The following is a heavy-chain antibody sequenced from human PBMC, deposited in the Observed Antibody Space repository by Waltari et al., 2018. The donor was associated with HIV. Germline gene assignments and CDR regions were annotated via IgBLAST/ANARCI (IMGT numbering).Heavy chain of an antibody. CDR2: SYYSGST. CDR1: GGSISSSSYY. D-gene: IGHD2-2*01. V-gene: IGHV4-39*01. J-gene: IGHJ6*02. Sequence: QLQLQESGPGLVKPSETLSLTCTVSGGSISSSSYYWGWIRQPPGKGLEWIGSSYYSGSTDYTPSRKSRVTISVDTSKNQFSLKLSSVTAADTAVYYCARGSGFVVVPAAPTYYYYGMDVWGQGTTVTVSS. CDR3: ARGSGFVVVPAAPTYYYYGMDV.